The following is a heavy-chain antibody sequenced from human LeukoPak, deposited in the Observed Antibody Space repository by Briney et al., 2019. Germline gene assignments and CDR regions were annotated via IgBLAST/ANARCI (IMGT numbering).Heavy chain of an antibody. CDR2: IRYDGSNK. CDR1: GFTFSTYS. Sequence: PGGSLRLSCAASGFTFSTYSMSWVRQAPGKGLEWVAFIRYDGSNKYYADSVKGRFTISRDNSKNMLFLQMNSLRAEDTAVYFCAKGRDYHFDYWGQGTLVTVPS. V-gene: IGHV3-30*02. J-gene: IGHJ4*02. CDR3: AKGRDYHFDY. D-gene: IGHD4-11*01.